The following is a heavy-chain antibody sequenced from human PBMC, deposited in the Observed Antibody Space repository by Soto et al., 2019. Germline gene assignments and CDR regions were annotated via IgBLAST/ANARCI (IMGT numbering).Heavy chain of an antibody. CDR2: ISAYNGNT. D-gene: IGHD6-19*01. Sequence: QVQLVQSGAEVKKPGASVKVSCKASGYTFTSYGISWVRQAPGQGLEWMGWISAYNGNTNYAQKLQGRGTMTTDTSTRTAYMELRSLRSDDTAVYYCARDHHPGIAVAGTEWHYWGQGTLVTVSS. J-gene: IGHJ4*02. V-gene: IGHV1-18*01. CDR1: GYTFTSYG. CDR3: ARDHHPGIAVAGTEWHY.